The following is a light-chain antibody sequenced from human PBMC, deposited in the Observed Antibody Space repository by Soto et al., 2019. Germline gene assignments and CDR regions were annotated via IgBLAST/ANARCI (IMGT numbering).Light chain of an antibody. CDR1: NLGSKY. CDR2: QDN. CDR3: QAWDSSAHVV. V-gene: IGLV3-1*01. Sequence: SYELTQPPSVSVSPGQPATNTCSGDNLGSKYVCWYQQKPGQSPALVIYQDNKRPSGIPERLSGSNSGNTATLTISGTQAMDEADYYCQAWDSSAHVVFGGGTKLTVL. J-gene: IGLJ2*01.